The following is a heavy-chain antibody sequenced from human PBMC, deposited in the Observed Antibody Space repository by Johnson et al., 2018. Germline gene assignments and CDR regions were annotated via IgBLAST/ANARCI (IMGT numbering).Heavy chain of an antibody. J-gene: IGHJ6*02. Sequence: VQLVESGGGLVKPGGSXRLSCAASGFTFSIYNMNWVRQAPGKGLEWVSYISSGSSNIYYADSVKGRFTISRDNAKHSLYLQMNSLRDEDTAVYYCATSPQGYYYGRDVWGQGTTVTVSS. CDR1: GFTFSIYN. CDR3: ATSPQGYYYGRDV. V-gene: IGHV3-48*02. CDR2: ISSGSSNI.